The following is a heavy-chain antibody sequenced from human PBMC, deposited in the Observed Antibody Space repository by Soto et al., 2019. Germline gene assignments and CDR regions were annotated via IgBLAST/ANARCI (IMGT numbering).Heavy chain of an antibody. Sequence: SETLSLTCSVSGASISTSSDFWGWIRQAPGKGLEWIGNVYQSGSTNYNPSLKSRVTISVDTSKNQFSLKLSSVTAADTAVYYCARFRKREWFGEWNWFDPGAREPWSPSPQ. J-gene: IGHJ5*02. CDR2: VYQSGST. CDR1: GASISTSSDF. V-gene: IGHV4-39*07. D-gene: IGHD3-10*01. CDR3: ARFRKREWFGEWNWFDP.